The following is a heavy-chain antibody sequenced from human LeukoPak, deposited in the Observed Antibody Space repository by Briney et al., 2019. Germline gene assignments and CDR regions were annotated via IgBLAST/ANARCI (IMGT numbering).Heavy chain of an antibody. D-gene: IGHD3-10*01. CDR3: ARVRLYYYGSGIYFDY. CDR1: GYTFTGYY. Sequence: ASVKVSCKASGYTFTGYYMHWVRQAPGQGLEWMEWINPNSGGTNYAQKFQGRVTMTRDTSISTAYMELSRLRSDDTAVYYCARVRLYYYGSGIYFDYWGQGTLVTVSS. J-gene: IGHJ4*02. CDR2: INPNSGGT. V-gene: IGHV1-2*02.